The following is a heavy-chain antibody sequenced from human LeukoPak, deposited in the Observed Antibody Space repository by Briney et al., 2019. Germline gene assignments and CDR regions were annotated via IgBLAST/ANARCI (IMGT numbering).Heavy chain of an antibody. D-gene: IGHD3-10*01. CDR3: AKDLQYYYGSGSHVLDY. J-gene: IGHJ4*02. CDR2: IYSGGST. Sequence: PGGSLRLSCAASGFTVSSNYMSWVRQAPGKGLEWVSVIYSGGSTYYADSVKGRFTISRDNSKNTLYLQMNSLRAEDTAVYYCAKDLQYYYGSGSHVLDYWGQGTLVTVSS. CDR1: GFTVSSNY. V-gene: IGHV3-53*05.